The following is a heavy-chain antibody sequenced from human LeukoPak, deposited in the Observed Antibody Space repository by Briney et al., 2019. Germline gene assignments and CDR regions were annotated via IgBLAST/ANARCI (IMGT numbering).Heavy chain of an antibody. CDR1: GGSFSGYY. Sequence: SETLSLTCAVYGGSFSGYYWSWIRQPPGKGLEWIGEINHSGSTNYNPSLKSRVTISVDTSKNQFSLKLSSVTAADTAMYYCARGGEDSSGYYGYFDYWGQGTLVTVSS. CDR3: ARGGEDSSGYYGYFDY. D-gene: IGHD3-22*01. V-gene: IGHV4-34*01. J-gene: IGHJ4*02. CDR2: INHSGST.